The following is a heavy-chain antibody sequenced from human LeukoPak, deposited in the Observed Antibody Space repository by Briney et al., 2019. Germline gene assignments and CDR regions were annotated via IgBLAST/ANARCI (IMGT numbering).Heavy chain of an antibody. CDR3: VKDRGRQLLSLYGAFHI. CDR2: IRYDGSNK. J-gene: IGHJ3*02. D-gene: IGHD2-2*01. CDR1: GFTFSNYG. V-gene: IGHV3-30*02. Sequence: GGSLRLSCAASGFTFSNYGLHWVRQAPGKGLEWVAFIRYDGSNKYYADSVKGRFTISRDNSENTLYLQMNSLRVDDTAVYYCVKDRGRQLLSLYGAFHIWGQGTMVTASS.